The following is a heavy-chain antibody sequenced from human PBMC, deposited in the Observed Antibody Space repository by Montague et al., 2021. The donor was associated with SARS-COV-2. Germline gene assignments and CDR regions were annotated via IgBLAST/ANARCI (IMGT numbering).Heavy chain of an antibody. D-gene: IGHD3-10*01. CDR2: FYTSGTT. CDR1: GGSISTINYY. CDR3: AGGARVQTGGSCFDS. Sequence: SETLSLTCTVSGGSISTINYYWGWIRQPPGKGLEWIGSFYTSGTTYYNPSLNGRVTISVDTSKNQFSLRVTSVTAADTALYFCAGGARVQTGGSCFDSWGQGTLVPVSS. J-gene: IGHJ4*02. V-gene: IGHV4-39*07.